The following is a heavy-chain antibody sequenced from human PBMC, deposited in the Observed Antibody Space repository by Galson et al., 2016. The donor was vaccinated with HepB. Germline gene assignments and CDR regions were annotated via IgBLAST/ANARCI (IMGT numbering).Heavy chain of an antibody. CDR3: ARDRPLRFFDWIRGGTYRAPSSWFDP. J-gene: IGHJ5*02. D-gene: IGHD3-9*01. V-gene: IGHV4-34*01. CDR1: GFALGAFA. Sequence: LRLSCAVSGFALGAFAMHWVRRTPGKGLERIGEMNHSGSTNYSPSLKSRITISLDTSKSQFYLKVNSVTAADTAVYYCARDRPLRFFDWIRGGTYRAPSSWFDPWGHGTLVTVSS. CDR2: MNHSGST.